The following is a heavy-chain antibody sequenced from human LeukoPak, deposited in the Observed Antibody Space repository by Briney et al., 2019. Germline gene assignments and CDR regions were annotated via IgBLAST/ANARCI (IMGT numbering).Heavy chain of an antibody. CDR2: IYHSGST. CDR3: ARATSGEKWYYDFWSGRNHNNWFDP. V-gene: IGHV4-38-2*02. J-gene: IGHJ5*02. D-gene: IGHD3-3*01. CDR1: GYSISSGYY. Sequence: SETLSLTCTVSGYSISSGYYWGWIRQPPGKGLEWIGAIYHSGSTYYNPSLKSRVTISVDTSKNQFSLKLSSVTAADTAVYYCARATSGEKWYYDFWSGRNHNNWFDPWGQGTLVTVSS.